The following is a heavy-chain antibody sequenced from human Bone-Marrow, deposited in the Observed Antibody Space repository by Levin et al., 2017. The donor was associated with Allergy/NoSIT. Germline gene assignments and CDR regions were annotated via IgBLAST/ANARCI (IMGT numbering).Heavy chain of an antibody. Sequence: GESLKISCQGSGYSFTSYWIGWVRQMPGKGLEWMGIIYPGDSDTRYSPSFQGQVTISADKSISTAYLQWSSLKASDTAMYYCARRKSIVVVPAVTTGERVEIWFDPWGQGTLVTVSS. CDR1: GYSFTSYW. CDR3: ARRKSIVVVPAVTTGERVEIWFDP. V-gene: IGHV5-51*01. CDR2: IYPGDSDT. D-gene: IGHD2-2*01. J-gene: IGHJ5*02.